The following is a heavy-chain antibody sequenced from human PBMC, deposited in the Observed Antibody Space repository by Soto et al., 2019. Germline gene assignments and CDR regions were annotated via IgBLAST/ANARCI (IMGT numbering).Heavy chain of an antibody. CDR3: AKGASIAASLVGSYYGMDV. D-gene: IGHD6-13*01. V-gene: IGHV3-21*04. CDR2: ISSSSSYI. CDR1: GFTFSSYS. Sequence: GGSLRLSCAASGFTFSSYSMNWVRQAPGKGLEWVSSISSSSSYIYYADSVKGRFTISRDNAKNTLYLQMNSLRAEDTAVYYCAKGASIAASLVGSYYGMDVRGQGTTVTVS. J-gene: IGHJ6*02.